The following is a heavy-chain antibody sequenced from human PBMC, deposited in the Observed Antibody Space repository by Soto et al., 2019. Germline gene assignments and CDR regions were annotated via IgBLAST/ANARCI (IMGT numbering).Heavy chain of an antibody. Sequence: ASVKVSCKASGYTFTSYDINWVRQATGQGLEWMGWMNPNSGNTGYAQKFQGRVTMTRNTSISTAYMELSSLRSEDTAVYYCARAGRSRWDYDFWSGYFSDYYYYGMDVWGQGTTVTVS. V-gene: IGHV1-8*01. D-gene: IGHD3-3*01. J-gene: IGHJ6*02. CDR2: MNPNSGNT. CDR1: GYTFTSYD. CDR3: ARAGRSRWDYDFWSGYFSDYYYYGMDV.